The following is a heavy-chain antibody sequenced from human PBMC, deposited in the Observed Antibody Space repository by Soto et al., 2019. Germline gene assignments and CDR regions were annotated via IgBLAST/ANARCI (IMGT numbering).Heavy chain of an antibody. CDR1: RFTFSSYA. V-gene: IGHV3-23*01. Sequence: EVQLLESGGGLVQPGGSLRLSCAASRFTFSSYAMSWVRQAPGKGLEWVSAISGSGGSTYYADSVKGRFTISRDNSKNTLYLQMNSLRAEDTAVYYCAKYGRWLVHFYYYGMDVWGQGTTVTVSS. D-gene: IGHD6-19*01. CDR3: AKYGRWLVHFYYYGMDV. J-gene: IGHJ6*02. CDR2: ISGSGGST.